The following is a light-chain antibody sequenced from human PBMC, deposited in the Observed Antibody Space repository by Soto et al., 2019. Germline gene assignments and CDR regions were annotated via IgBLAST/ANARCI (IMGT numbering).Light chain of an antibody. CDR1: RSNVGNNA. J-gene: IGLJ2*01. Sequence: QSVLTQPPSVSAAPRQRVTVSCSGTRSNVGNNAVSWYQQLPGKAPKLLIYYDDLLPSWVSDRFSGSKSGTSASLAISGLQSEDEADYYCAVWDGSLNAVVFGGGTKLTVL. CDR3: AVWDGSLNAVV. V-gene: IGLV1-36*01. CDR2: YDD.